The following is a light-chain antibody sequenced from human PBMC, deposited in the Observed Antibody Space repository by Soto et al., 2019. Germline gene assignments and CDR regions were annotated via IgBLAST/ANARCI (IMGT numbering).Light chain of an antibody. CDR1: HSVSSN. CDR3: HQYSQWPRT. Sequence: EVVLTQSPATLSVSPGERATLSCRASHSVSSNLAWYQQKPGQAPRLLLFRASTRATGIPARFSGSGSGTDITLTISSLQSEDFAVYYCHQYSQWPRTFGLGTKVEIK. J-gene: IGKJ1*01. V-gene: IGKV3-15*01. CDR2: RAS.